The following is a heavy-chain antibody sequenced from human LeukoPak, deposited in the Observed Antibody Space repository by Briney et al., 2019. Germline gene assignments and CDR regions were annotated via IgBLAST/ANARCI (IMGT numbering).Heavy chain of an antibody. V-gene: IGHV3-11*01. D-gene: IGHD5-12*01. CDR3: ARFSGYDQFAY. CDR1: GFTFSDYY. CDR2: ISSSGSTI. Sequence: GGSLRLSCAASGFTFSDYYMSWIRQAPGEGLEWVSDISSSGSTIYYADSVKGRFTISRDNAKTSLYLQMNSLRAEDTAVYYCARFSGYDQFAYWGQGTLVTVSS. J-gene: IGHJ4*02.